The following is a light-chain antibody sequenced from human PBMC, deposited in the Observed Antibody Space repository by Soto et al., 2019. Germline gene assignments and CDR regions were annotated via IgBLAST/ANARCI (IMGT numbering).Light chain of an antibody. CDR1: NIGGKS. CDR3: QVWDNVSDHWV. V-gene: IGLV3-21*02. CDR2: DDS. J-gene: IGLJ3*02. Sequence: SYVMTQPTSVSVAPGQTAKISCGGNNIGGKSVHWYQQQPGQAPVLVIYDDSDRPSGIPEGFSGSNSGNTATVTISSVEAGDEADYYCQVWDNVSDHWVFGGGTKLTVL.